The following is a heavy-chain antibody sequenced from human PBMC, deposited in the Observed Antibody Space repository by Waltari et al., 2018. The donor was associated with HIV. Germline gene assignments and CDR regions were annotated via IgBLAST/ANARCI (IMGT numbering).Heavy chain of an antibody. V-gene: IGHV3-21*01. CDR3: ARDSNKYCSGGSCSRFDP. CDR2: IRSSSRYK. D-gene: IGHD2-15*01. CDR1: GFTFSTYR. Sequence: EVQLVESGGGLVKRGGSLRLSCAASGFTFSTYRMNWVRQAPGKGLEWVSSIRSSSRYKSYADSWKGRITISRDNAKNSLYLQMNSLRAEDTAVYYCARDSNKYCSGGSCSRFDPWGQGTLVTVSS. J-gene: IGHJ5*02.